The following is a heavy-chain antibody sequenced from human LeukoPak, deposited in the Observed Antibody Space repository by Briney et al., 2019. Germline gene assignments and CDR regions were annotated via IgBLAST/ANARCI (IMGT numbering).Heavy chain of an antibody. CDR2: IFHSGRV. J-gene: IGHJ3*02. CDR1: GDSISTPHW. V-gene: IGHV4-4*02. CDR3: ARLNADYGYYGPHDAFDI. D-gene: IGHD4-17*01. Sequence: SETLSLTCDVSGDSISTPHWWSWVRQPPGKGLAWIGEIFHSGRVNYIPSLQSRVTISLDKSKNQISLEVNSVTAADTAVYYCARLNADYGYYGPHDAFDIWGQGTLVAVSS.